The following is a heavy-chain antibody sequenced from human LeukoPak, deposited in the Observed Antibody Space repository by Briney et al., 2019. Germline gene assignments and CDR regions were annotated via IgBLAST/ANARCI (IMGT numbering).Heavy chain of an antibody. CDR3: ARDSSNWAFDY. V-gene: IGHV1-46*01. D-gene: IGHD4-11*01. CDR2: INPSGGST. J-gene: IGHJ4*02. CDR1: GYIFTRYN. Sequence: ASVQDSCQGCGYIFTRYNMHWVRQPAAQELEWIGIINPSGGSTSYVQKGQVRVTMSRYPAKSTVYIELSSLRSEDTAVYYCARDSSNWAFDYWGQGTLVTVSS.